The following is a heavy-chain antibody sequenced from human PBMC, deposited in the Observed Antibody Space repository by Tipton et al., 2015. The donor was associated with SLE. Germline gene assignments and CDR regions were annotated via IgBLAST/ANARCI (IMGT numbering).Heavy chain of an antibody. CDR1: GYSVSSGYY. V-gene: IGHV4-38-2*01. J-gene: IGHJ4*02. CDR3: ATRGSSSWYFFDY. D-gene: IGHD6-13*01. Sequence: GLVKPSETLSVNCAVSGYSVSSGYYWGWIRQPPGKGPEWIGEISHTGSTNFNPSLKSRVAISADTSKRQFSLKLSSVTAADTAVYYCATRGSSSWYFFDYWGQGTLVTVSS. CDR2: ISHTGST.